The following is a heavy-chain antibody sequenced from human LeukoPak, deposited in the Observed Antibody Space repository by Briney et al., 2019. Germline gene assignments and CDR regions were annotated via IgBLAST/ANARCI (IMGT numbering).Heavy chain of an antibody. V-gene: IGHV3-74*01. CDR2: INSDGSST. CDR1: GFTFSSYW. CDR3: ARRESSIAHFDY. Sequence: PGGSLRLSCAASGFTFSSYWMHWVRHAPGKGLVWVSRINSDGSSTSYADSVKGRFTISRDNAKNTLYLQMNSLRAEDTAVYYCARRESSIAHFDYWGQGTLVTVSS. J-gene: IGHJ4*02. D-gene: IGHD6-6*01.